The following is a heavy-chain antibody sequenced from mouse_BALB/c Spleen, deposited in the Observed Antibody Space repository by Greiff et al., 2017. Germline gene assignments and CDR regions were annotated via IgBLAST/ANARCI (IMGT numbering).Heavy chain of an antibody. V-gene: IGHV1-66*01. J-gene: IGHJ4*01. Sequence: VQRVESGPELVKPGASVKISCKASGYSFTSYYIHWVKQRPGQGLEWIGWIFPGSGNTKYNEKFKGKATLTADTSSSTAYMQLSSLTSEDSAVYFCAIGSAMDYWGQGTSVTVSS. CDR3: AIGSAMDY. CDR2: IFPGSGNT. CDR1: GYSFTSYY.